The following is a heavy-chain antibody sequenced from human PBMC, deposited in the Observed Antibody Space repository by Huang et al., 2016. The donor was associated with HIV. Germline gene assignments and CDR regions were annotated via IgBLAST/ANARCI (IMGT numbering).Heavy chain of an antibody. CDR3: ARLPGSITMIRGVITDPY. D-gene: IGHD3-10*01. J-gene: IGHJ4*02. Sequence: QLQLQESGPGLVKPSETLSLTCTVSGGSIRRDNYYWGWIRQPPGKGLEWIGSMYYRGSTYYNPALKRRVTITVDTSKNHFSLRMRSVTAADTAVYYCARLPGSITMIRGVITDPYWGQGTLVTVSS. CDR1: GGSIRRDNYY. V-gene: IGHV4-39*02. CDR2: MYYRGST.